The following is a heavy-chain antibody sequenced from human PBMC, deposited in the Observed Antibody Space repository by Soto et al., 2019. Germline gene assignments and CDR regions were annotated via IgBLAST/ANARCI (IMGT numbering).Heavy chain of an antibody. CDR3: ASSYCTNGVCSDY. CDR1: GGSISSYY. D-gene: IGHD2-8*01. Sequence: SETLSLTCTVSGGSISSYYWSWIRQPPGKGLEWIGYIYYSGSTNYNPSLKSRVTISVDTSKNQFSLKLSSVTAADTAVYYCASSYCTNGVCSDYCGQGSLGTVTS. CDR2: IYYSGST. V-gene: IGHV4-59*01. J-gene: IGHJ4*02.